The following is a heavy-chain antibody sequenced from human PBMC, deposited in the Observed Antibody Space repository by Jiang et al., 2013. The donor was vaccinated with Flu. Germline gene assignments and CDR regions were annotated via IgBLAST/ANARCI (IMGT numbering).Heavy chain of an antibody. V-gene: IGHV5-51*01. CDR1: GYSFTTYW. D-gene: IGHD3-9*01. J-gene: IGHJ4*02. Sequence: GAEVKKPGESLKISCKGSGYSFTTYWIGWVRQMPGKGLEWMGIIYPGDSNTRYSPSIQGQVTISADKSISTAYLQWSSLKASDAAMYYCARGSRILTDYYSHIFDYWGQGTLVTVSS. CDR2: IYPGDSNT. CDR3: ARGSRILTDYYSHIFDY.